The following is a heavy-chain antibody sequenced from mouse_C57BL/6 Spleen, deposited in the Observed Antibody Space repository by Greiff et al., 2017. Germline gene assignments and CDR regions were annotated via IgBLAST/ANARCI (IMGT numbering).Heavy chain of an antibody. D-gene: IGHD1-1*01. CDR1: GYTFTDYN. J-gene: IGHJ4*01. V-gene: IGHV1-18*01. Sequence: EVQLQQSGPELVKPGASVKIPCKASGYTFTDYNMDWVKPSHGNSLEWIGDINPNNGGPIYNQKFTGKATLSVDKSSSPAYIELRSLTSDDTAVYDCAREGVDAKDYWGQGTSVTVSS. CDR2: INPNNGGP. CDR3: AREGVDAKDY.